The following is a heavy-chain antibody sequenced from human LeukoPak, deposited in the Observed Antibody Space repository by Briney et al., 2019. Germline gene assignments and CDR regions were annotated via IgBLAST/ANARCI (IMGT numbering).Heavy chain of an antibody. D-gene: IGHD4-17*01. CDR3: ARVATGGDYYYYMDV. J-gene: IGHJ6*03. Sequence: GGSLRLSCAASGFTFSSYSMNWVRQAPGKGLEWVSSISSSSSYIYYADSVEGRFTISRDNAKNSLYLQMNSLRAEDTAVYYCARVATGGDYYYYMDVWGKGTTVTVSS. CDR2: ISSSSSYI. V-gene: IGHV3-21*01. CDR1: GFTFSSYS.